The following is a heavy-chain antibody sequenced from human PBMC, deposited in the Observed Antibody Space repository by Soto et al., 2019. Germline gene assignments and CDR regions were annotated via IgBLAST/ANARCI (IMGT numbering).Heavy chain of an antibody. V-gene: IGHV1-3*01. D-gene: IGHD3-10*01. CDR2: INAGNGNR. CDR1: GYTFTIYA. CDR3: ARDPSGYYGMDV. Sequence: RASVKVSCKASGYTFTIYAMHWVRQAPGQRLEWMGWINAGNGNRKYSQKFQGRVTITRDTSASTAYMELSSLRSEDTAVYYCARDPSGYYGMDVWGQGTTVTVSS. J-gene: IGHJ6*02.